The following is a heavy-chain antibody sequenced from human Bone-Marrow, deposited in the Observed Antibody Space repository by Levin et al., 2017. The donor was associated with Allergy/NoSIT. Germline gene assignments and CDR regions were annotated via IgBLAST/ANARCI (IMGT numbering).Heavy chain of an antibody. CDR1: GDRVSSHSVA. D-gene: IGHD6-19*01. CDR3: ARDRPFSGWDSNEAFDI. CDR2: TYYRSQWNK. J-gene: IGHJ3*02. V-gene: IGHV6-1*01. Sequence: SETLSLTCAISGDRVSSHSVAWNWIRQSPSRGLEWLGRTYYRSQWNKDYAVSVKSRITITPDTSKNQFSLQLNSVTPEDTAVYYCARDRPFSGWDSNEAFDIWGQGTPVTVSS.